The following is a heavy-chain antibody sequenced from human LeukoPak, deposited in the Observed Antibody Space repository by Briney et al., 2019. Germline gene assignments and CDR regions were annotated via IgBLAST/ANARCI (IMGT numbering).Heavy chain of an antibody. CDR2: ISYSGYT. Sequence: SETLSLTCTVSGVSVSSATYYWSWIRQPPGKGLEWIDYISYSGYTNYNPSLKSRLTISLDTSKNQFSLKLSSVTAADTAVYYCARYSSGPFDFWGQGTLVTVSS. CDR3: ARYSSGPFDF. J-gene: IGHJ4*02. CDR1: GVSVSSATYY. D-gene: IGHD3-10*01. V-gene: IGHV4-61*01.